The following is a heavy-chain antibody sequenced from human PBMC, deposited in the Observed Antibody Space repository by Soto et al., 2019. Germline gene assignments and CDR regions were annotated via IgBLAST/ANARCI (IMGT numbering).Heavy chain of an antibody. Sequence: QVQLVQSGAEVKKPGASVKVSCKGSGYTFSNNGISWVRQAPGQGLEWMGWISAYNGDTHYAQKFQGRVTMTTDKSTSTAYMELRSLRSDDTAVYHCARGLGLWFGDPMSYYHARDVWGQGTTVTVSS. J-gene: IGHJ6*02. D-gene: IGHD3-10*01. CDR2: ISAYNGDT. V-gene: IGHV1-18*01. CDR3: ARGLGLWFGDPMSYYHARDV. CDR1: GYTFSNNG.